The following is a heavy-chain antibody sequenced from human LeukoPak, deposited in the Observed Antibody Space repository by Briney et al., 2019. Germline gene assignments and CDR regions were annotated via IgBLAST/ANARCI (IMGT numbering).Heavy chain of an antibody. D-gene: IGHD2-2*01. CDR2: ISGSGGST. Sequence: GGSLRLSCAASGFTFSSYAMSWVRQAPGKGLEWVSAISGSGGSTYYADSVEGRFTISRDNSKNTLYLQMNSLRAEDTAVYYCAKDREDCSSTSCYANDAFDIWGQGTMVTVSS. CDR3: AKDREDCSSTSCYANDAFDI. V-gene: IGHV3-23*01. J-gene: IGHJ3*02. CDR1: GFTFSSYA.